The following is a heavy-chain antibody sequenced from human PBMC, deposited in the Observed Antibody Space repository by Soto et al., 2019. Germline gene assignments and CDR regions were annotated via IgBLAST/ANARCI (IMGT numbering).Heavy chain of an antibody. CDR1: GGSISSYY. Sequence: PSETLSLTCTVSGGSISSYYWSWIRQPPGQGLEWIGYIYYSGSTNYNPSLKSRVTISVDTSKNQFSLKLSSVTAADTAVYYCARNYDSTAGGAFDIWAQGTMVTVSS. J-gene: IGHJ3*02. CDR3: ARNYDSTAGGAFDI. D-gene: IGHD3-22*01. CDR2: IYYSGST. V-gene: IGHV4-59*13.